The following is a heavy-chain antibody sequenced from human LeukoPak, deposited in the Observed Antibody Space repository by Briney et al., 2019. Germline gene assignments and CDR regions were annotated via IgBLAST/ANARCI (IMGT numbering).Heavy chain of an antibody. D-gene: IGHD3-9*01. Sequence: SETLSLTCTVSGGSISSYYWSWIRQPPGKGLEWIGYIYYSGSTNYNPSLKSRVTISVDTSKNQFSLKLSSVTAADTAVYYCARGPPHYDILTGYYSYFDYWGQGTLVTVSS. J-gene: IGHJ4*02. CDR2: IYYSGST. CDR3: ARGPPHYDILTGYYSYFDY. V-gene: IGHV4-59*01. CDR1: GGSISSYY.